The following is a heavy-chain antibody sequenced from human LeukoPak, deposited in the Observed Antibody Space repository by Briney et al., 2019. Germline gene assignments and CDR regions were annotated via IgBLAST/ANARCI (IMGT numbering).Heavy chain of an antibody. J-gene: IGHJ4*02. D-gene: IGHD6-13*01. CDR2: IYYSGST. CDR3: ARGQSYSSNWYYFDY. V-gene: IGHV4-59*01. Sequence: PSETQSLTCTVSGGSISSYYWSWIRQSPGKGLEWVGYIYYSGSTHYNPSFKSRVTISIDTSENQFSLKLSSVTAADTAVYYCARGQSYSSNWYYFDYWGQGTLVTVSS. CDR1: GGSISSYY.